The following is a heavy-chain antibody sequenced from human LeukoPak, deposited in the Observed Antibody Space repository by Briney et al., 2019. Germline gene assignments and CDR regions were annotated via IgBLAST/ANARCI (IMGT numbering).Heavy chain of an antibody. D-gene: IGHD4-17*01. CDR3: ARDRDYGDYNTQDLFVY. V-gene: IGHV1-18*01. Sequence: ASVKVSCKASGYTFTNFGISWVRQAPGQGLEWVGWISAYNGNTNYAQRLQDRVTMTTDTSTSTAYMELRSLRSDDTAVYYCARDRDYGDYNTQDLFVYWGQGTLVTVSS. CDR1: GYTFTNFG. J-gene: IGHJ4*02. CDR2: ISAYNGNT.